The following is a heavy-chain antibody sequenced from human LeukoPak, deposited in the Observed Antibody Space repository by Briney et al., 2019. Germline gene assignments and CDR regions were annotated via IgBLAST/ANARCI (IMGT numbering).Heavy chain of an antibody. CDR3: ARAVDY. J-gene: IGHJ4*02. V-gene: IGHV4-34*01. CDR2: INHSGST. Sequence: PSETLSLTCAVYGGSFSGYYWSWIRQPPGKGLEWIGEINHSGSTNYNPSLKSRVTISVDTSKNQFSLKLSSVTAADTAVYYCARAVDYWGQGTLVTVSS. CDR1: GGSFSGYY.